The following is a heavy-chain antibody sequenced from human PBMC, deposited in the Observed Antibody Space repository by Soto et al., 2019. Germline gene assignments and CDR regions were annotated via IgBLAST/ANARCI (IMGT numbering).Heavy chain of an antibody. D-gene: IGHD6-6*01. CDR3: VRHSSFSQVGWSRYYYYGMDV. CDR2: INAGNGNT. J-gene: IGHJ6*02. V-gene: IGHV1-3*01. Sequence: ASVKVSCKASGYTLTSYAMHWVRQAPGQRLEWMGWINAGNGNTKYSQKFQGRVTITRDTSASTAYMELSSLRSEDTAVYYCVRHSSFSQVGWSRYYYYGMDVWGQGTTVTVSS. CDR1: GYTLTSYA.